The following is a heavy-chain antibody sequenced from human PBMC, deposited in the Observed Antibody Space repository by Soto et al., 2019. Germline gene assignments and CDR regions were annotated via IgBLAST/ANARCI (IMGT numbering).Heavy chain of an antibody. D-gene: IGHD3-3*01. CDR3: ATRITVFGLLIPPFDP. CDR1: GGSFSGYY. V-gene: IGHV4-34*01. Sequence: SETLSLTCAVYGGSFSGYYWSWIRQPPGKGLEWIGEINHSGSTNYNPSLKSRVTMSVDTSKNQFSLRLSSVTAADTAIYYCATRITVFGLLIPPFDPWGQGTQVTVSS. CDR2: INHSGST. J-gene: IGHJ5*02.